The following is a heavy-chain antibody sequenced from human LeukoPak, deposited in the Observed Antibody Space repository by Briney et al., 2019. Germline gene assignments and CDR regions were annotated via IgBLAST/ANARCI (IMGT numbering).Heavy chain of an antibody. V-gene: IGHV1-46*01. Sequence: ASVKVSCKASGCTFTSYYMHWVRQAPGQGLEWMGIINPSGGSTSYAQKFQGRVTMTRDMSTSTVYMELSSLRSEDTAVYYCARGLHLWLQYDYWGQGTLVTVSS. CDR1: GCTFTSYY. CDR3: ARGLHLWLQYDY. J-gene: IGHJ4*02. D-gene: IGHD5-18*01. CDR2: INPSGGST.